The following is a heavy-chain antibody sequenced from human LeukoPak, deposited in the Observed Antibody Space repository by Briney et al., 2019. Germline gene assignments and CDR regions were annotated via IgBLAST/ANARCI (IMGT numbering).Heavy chain of an antibody. D-gene: IGHD3-10*01. CDR1: GFTFSSYW. J-gene: IGHJ4*02. CDR2: IKQDGSEK. V-gene: IGHV3-7*01. Sequence: GGSLRLSCAASGFTFSSYWMSWVRQAPGKGPEWVANIKQDGSEKYYVDSVKGRFTISRDNAKNSLYPQMNSLRAEDTAVYYCARDANGSGSYPDYWGQGTLVTVSS. CDR3: ARDANGSGSYPDY.